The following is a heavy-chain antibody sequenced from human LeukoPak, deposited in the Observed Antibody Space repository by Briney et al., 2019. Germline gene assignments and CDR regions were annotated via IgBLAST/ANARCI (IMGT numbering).Heavy chain of an antibody. CDR2: IYSGGTT. Sequence: GGSLRLSCAASGFSVSNKYMSWARQAPGKGLEWVSIIYSGGTTHYADSVKGRFTISRDNLKNTLNLQMNSLRADDTAVYYCARGLDAGNYMDVWGKGTTVTVSS. J-gene: IGHJ6*03. V-gene: IGHV3-53*01. CDR3: ARGLDAGNYMDV. CDR1: GFSVSNKY. D-gene: IGHD3/OR15-3a*01.